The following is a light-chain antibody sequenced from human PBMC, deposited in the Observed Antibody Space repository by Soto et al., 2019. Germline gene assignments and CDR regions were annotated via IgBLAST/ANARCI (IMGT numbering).Light chain of an antibody. CDR1: SSDVGGYNY. J-gene: IGLJ1*01. CDR2: DVS. Sequence: QSALTQPRSVSGSPGQSVTISCTGTSSDVGGYNYVSWYQQHPGKAPKLMIYDVSKRPSGVPDRFSGSKSGNTASLTISGLQAEDEADYYCCSYAGSYTFYVCGTGTQLTVL. CDR3: CSYAGSYTFYV. V-gene: IGLV2-11*01.